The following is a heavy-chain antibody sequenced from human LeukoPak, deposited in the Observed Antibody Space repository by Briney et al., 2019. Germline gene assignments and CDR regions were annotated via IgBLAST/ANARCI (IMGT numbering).Heavy chain of an antibody. CDR2: IYHSGIT. D-gene: IGHD1-26*01. CDR3: ARDGYSGSSLFDS. Sequence: SETLSLTCTVSGGSITSHFWSWIRQPPGKGLEWIGYIYHSGITNYNPSLKSRVTISVDTSKNQFSLELGSVTAADTAVYYCARDGYSGSSLFDSWGQGTLVT. CDR1: GGSITSHF. V-gene: IGHV4-59*11. J-gene: IGHJ4*02.